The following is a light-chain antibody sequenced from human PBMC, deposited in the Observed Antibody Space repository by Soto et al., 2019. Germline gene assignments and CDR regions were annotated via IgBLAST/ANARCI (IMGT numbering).Light chain of an antibody. CDR2: DVS. V-gene: IGLV2-14*01. CDR1: SSDVGGYDH. J-gene: IGLJ2*01. Sequence: QSALTQPASVSGSPGQSITISCTGTSSDVGGYDHVSWYQQHPGRAPKLMIYDVSNRPSGVSNRFSGSESGNTASLTISGLQAEDEADYYCSSYTSSNTLVFGGGTKVTVL. CDR3: SSYTSSNTLV.